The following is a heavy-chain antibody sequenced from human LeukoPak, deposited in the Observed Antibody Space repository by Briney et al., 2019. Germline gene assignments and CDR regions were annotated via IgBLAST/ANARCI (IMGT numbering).Heavy chain of an antibody. V-gene: IGHV4-4*07. J-gene: IGHJ5*02. CDR3: ARDVRYCSSTSCYRGAGFDP. D-gene: IGHD2-2*01. CDR2: IYTSGST. Sequence: SETLSLTCTVSGGSISSYYWSWIRQPAGQGLKWIGRIYTSGSTNYNPSLKSRVTISVDTSKNQFSLKLSSVTAADTAVYYCARDVRYCSSTSCYRGAGFDPWGQGTLVTVAS. CDR1: GGSISSYY.